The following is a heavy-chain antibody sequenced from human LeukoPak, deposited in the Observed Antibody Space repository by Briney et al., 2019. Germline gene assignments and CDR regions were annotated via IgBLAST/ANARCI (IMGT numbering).Heavy chain of an antibody. Sequence: PSETLSLTCTVSGGSISSGSYYWSWLRQPAGKGLEWIGRIHTSGSTNYNPSLKSRVTISVDTSKNQFSLKLSSVTAADTAVYYCARDGGGDIVVVVAAPYFDYWGQGTLVTVSS. V-gene: IGHV4-61*02. D-gene: IGHD2-15*01. J-gene: IGHJ4*02. CDR3: ARDGGGDIVVVVAAPYFDY. CDR2: IHTSGST. CDR1: GGSISSGSYY.